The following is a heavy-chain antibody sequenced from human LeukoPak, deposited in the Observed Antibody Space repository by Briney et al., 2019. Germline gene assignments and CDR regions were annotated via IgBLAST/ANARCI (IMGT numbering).Heavy chain of an antibody. V-gene: IGHV1-18*01. J-gene: IGHJ6*02. CDR3: ARGSGRFLEWLEYYYYGMDV. D-gene: IGHD3-3*01. Sequence: ASVKVSCKASGYTFTSYGISWVRQAPGQGLEXXXXXXAYNGNTNYAQKLQGRVTMTTDTSTSTAYMELRSLRSDDTAVYYCARGSGRFLEWLEYYYYGMDVWGQGTTVTVSS. CDR1: GYTFTSYG. CDR2: XXAYNGNT.